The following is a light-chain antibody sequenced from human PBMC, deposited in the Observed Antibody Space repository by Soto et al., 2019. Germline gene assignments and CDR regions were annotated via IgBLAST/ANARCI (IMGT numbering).Light chain of an antibody. CDR1: NSNLGAGYD. V-gene: IGLV1-40*01. CDR2: GNR. J-gene: IGLJ3*02. CDR3: QAYDYSLTAFV. Sequence: QTVVTQPPSVSGAPGQRVTISCTGNNSNLGAGYDVHWYQQLPGAAPKLVIFGNRNRPSGVPERFSGSKSGTSASLAIAGLQAEDEADYYCQAYDYSLTAFVFGGGTKLTVL.